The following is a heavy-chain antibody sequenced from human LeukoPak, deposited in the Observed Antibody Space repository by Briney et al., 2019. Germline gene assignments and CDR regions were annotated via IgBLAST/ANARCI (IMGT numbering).Heavy chain of an antibody. CDR2: ISTYDGHT. V-gene: IGHV1-18*01. J-gene: IGHJ5*02. D-gene: IGHD2-15*01. Sequence: ASVKVSCKASGYTVTTYGISWVRQAPGQGREWMGWISTYDGHTNYAQKLQGRVTMTTDTSTTTTYMELRSLRSDDTAVYYCARDLGYCIGGLCSRNWFDPRGQGTLVTVSS. CDR3: ARDLGYCIGGLCSRNWFDP. CDR1: GYTVTTYG.